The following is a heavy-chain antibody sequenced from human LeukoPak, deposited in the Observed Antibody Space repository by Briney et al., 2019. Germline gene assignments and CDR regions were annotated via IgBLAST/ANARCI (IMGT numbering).Heavy chain of an antibody. D-gene: IGHD3-22*01. CDR3: ARDRDPGYYDTNGYRRVNAFDI. Sequence: PGGSLRLSCATSGFTFSNYEMNWVRQAPGEGLEWISYLTTSGSTKYYADSVKGRFTISRDNAKNSLFLQMNSLRAEDTAVYYCARDRDPGYYDTNGYRRVNAFDIWGQGTMVTVSS. V-gene: IGHV3-48*03. J-gene: IGHJ3*02. CDR2: LTTSGSTK. CDR1: GFTFSNYE.